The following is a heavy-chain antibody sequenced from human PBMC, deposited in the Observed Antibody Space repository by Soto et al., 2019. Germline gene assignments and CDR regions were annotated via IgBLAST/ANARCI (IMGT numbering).Heavy chain of an antibody. J-gene: IGHJ4*02. V-gene: IGHV1-18*01. Sequence: QVRLVQSGAEVKQPGASVKVSCKASGYAFTTYGFSWVRQAPGQGLEWMGWISAYNGNRNYAQNLQGRVTMTTDTSTSTAYMELMNLRSDDTAIYYCAREGLLGYWGQGTLVTVSS. CDR1: GYAFTTYG. D-gene: IGHD2-15*01. CDR2: ISAYNGNR. CDR3: AREGLLGY.